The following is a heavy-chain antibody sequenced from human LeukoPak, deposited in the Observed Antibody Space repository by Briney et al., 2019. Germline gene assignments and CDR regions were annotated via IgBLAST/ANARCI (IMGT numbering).Heavy chain of an antibody. V-gene: IGHV4-59*01. CDR3: ARGSGYVYY. Sequence: SETLSLTCTVSGGSISSYYWSWIRQPPGKGLEWLGSIYYTGSTNYHPSLKSRVAISLDTSKNQFSLRLSSVTAADTAVYYCARGSGYVYYWGQGTLVTVSS. J-gene: IGHJ4*02. D-gene: IGHD5-12*01. CDR2: IYYTGST. CDR1: GGSISSYY.